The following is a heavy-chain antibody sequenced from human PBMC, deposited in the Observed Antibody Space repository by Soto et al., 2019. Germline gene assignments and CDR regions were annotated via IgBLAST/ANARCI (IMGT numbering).Heavy chain of an antibody. CDR2: IYWNDDK. CDR1: FSLRTSGVG. CDR3: AKSGSSGWYGWFDP. J-gene: IGHJ5*02. Sequence: FSLRTSGVGVGWIRQPPGKALEWLGFIYWNDDKRYSPSLKSRLTITKDTSKNQVVLTMTNMDPVDTATYYCAKSGSSGWYGWFDPWGQGTLVTVSS. D-gene: IGHD6-19*01. V-gene: IGHV2-5*01.